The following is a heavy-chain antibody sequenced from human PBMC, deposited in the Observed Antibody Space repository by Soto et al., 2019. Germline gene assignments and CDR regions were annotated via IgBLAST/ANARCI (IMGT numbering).Heavy chain of an antibody. D-gene: IGHD3-10*01. Sequence: GGSLRLSCAASGFTFSSYGMHWVRQAPGKGLEWVAVISYDGSNKYYADSVKGRFTISRDNSKNTLYLQMNSLRAEDTAVYYCAKDDRYITMVRGVMGYYYYGMDVWGQGTTVTVSS. CDR1: GFTFSSYG. CDR3: AKDDRYITMVRGVMGYYYYGMDV. V-gene: IGHV3-30*18. CDR2: ISYDGSNK. J-gene: IGHJ6*01.